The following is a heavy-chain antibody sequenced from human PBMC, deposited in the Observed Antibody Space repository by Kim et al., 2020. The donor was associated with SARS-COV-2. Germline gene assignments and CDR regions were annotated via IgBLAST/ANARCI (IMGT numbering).Heavy chain of an antibody. Sequence: GGSLRLSCAASGFTFSSYSMNWVRQAPGKGLEWVSSISSSSSYIYYADSVKGRFTISRDNAKNSLYLQMNSLRAEDTAVYYCARDHSPKNTAIWLWGQGTLVTVSS. V-gene: IGHV3-21*01. CDR2: ISSSSSYI. D-gene: IGHD5-18*01. CDR1: GFTFSSYS. CDR3: ARDHSPKNTAIWL. J-gene: IGHJ4*02.